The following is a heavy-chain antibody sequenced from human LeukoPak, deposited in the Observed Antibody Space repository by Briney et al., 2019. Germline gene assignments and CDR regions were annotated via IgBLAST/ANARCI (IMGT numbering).Heavy chain of an antibody. V-gene: IGHV3-53*01. CDR3: ARGGCISCYPGYYYYGMDV. CDR2: IYSGGST. J-gene: IGHJ6*02. Sequence: GGSLRLSCAASGFTVSSNYMSWVRQAPGKGLEWVSVIYSGGSTYYADSVKGRFTISRDNSKNTLYLQMNSLRAEDTAVYYCARGGCISCYPGYYYYGMDVWGQGTMVTVSS. D-gene: IGHD2-2*01. CDR1: GFTVSSNY.